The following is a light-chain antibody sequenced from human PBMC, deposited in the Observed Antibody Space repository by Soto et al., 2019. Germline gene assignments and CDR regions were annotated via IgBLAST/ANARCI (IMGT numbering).Light chain of an antibody. V-gene: IGKV1-39*01. CDR1: QGISRS. J-gene: IGKJ1*01. CDR2: DAS. CDR3: QQSSSTPRT. Sequence: DIQMTQSPSSLSASVGDRVTITCRASQGISRSLNWYQQKPGKALKLLIYDASYLISGVPARFSGGGSGTEFTLTISSLQREDFATYYCQQSSSTPRTFGQGTKVEVK.